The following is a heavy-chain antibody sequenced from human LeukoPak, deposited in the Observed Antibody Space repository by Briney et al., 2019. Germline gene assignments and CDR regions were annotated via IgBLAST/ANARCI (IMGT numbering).Heavy chain of an antibody. CDR1: GYTFTGYY. J-gene: IGHJ4*02. Sequence: GASVKVSCKASGYTFTGYYMHWVRQAPGQGLEWMGWINPNSGGTIYAQKFQGRVTMTEDTSTDTAYMELSSLRSEDTAVYYCATEPKNSGSLYWGQGTLVTVSS. V-gene: IGHV1-2*02. D-gene: IGHD1-26*01. CDR3: ATEPKNSGSLY. CDR2: INPNSGGT.